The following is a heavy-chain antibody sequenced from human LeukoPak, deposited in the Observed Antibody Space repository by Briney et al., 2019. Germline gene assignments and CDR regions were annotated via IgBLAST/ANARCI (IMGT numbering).Heavy chain of an antibody. J-gene: IGHJ5*02. CDR2: INYSGST. D-gene: IGHD1-7*01. V-gene: IGHV4-39*07. CDR1: GGSVSSSYYY. CDR3: ARDRYNWNYGGNWFDP. Sequence: PSETLSLTCTVSGGSVSSSYYYWGWIRQPPGKGLEWIGSINYSGSTYDNPSLKSRVTISVDTSKNQFSLKLSSVTAADTAVYYCARDRYNWNYGGNWFDPWGQGILVTVSS.